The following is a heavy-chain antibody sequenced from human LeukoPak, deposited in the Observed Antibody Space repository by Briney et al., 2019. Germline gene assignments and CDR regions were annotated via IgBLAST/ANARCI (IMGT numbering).Heavy chain of an antibody. D-gene: IGHD6-19*01. CDR3: ARDPPWLVPHLEGLLDY. V-gene: IGHV1-2*06. CDR1: GYTFTGYY. Sequence: GASVKVSCKASGYTFTGYYVHWVRQAPGQGLEWMGRINPNSGDTNYAQKFQGRVTMTRDTSISTAYMELSRLRSDDTAVYYCARDPPWLVPHLEGLLDYWGQGTLVTVSS. J-gene: IGHJ4*02. CDR2: INPNSGDT.